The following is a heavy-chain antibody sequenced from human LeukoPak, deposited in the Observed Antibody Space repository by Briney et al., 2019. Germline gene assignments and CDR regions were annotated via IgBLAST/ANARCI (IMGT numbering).Heavy chain of an antibody. V-gene: IGHV3-21*01. CDR3: ARDEHIVVVTAGKYYRPDAFDI. CDR2: ISSSSSYI. CDR1: GFTFSSYS. J-gene: IGHJ3*02. Sequence: GGSLRLSCAASGFTFSSYSMNWVRQAPGKGLEWVSSISSSSSYIYYADSVKGRFTISRDNAKNSLYLQMNSLRAEDTAVYYCARDEHIVVVTAGKYYRPDAFDIWGQGTMVTVSS. D-gene: IGHD2-21*02.